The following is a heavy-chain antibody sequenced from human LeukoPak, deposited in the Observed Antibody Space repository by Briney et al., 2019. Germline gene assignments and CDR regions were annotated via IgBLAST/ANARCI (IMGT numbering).Heavy chain of an antibody. J-gene: IGHJ4*02. V-gene: IGHV4-4*07. CDR1: GGSISSPY. CDR2: MYTSGST. Sequence: SETLSLTCTVSGGSISSPYWNWIRQPAGKGLEWIGRMYTSGSTNYNPSLKSRVTMSLDTSKNQFSLKLSSMTAADTAVYYCARNEEDWGQGTLVTVSS. CDR3: ARNEED.